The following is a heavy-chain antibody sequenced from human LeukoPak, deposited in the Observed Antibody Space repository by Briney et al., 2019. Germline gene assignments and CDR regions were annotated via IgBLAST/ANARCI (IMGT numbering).Heavy chain of an antibody. CDR1: GYTFTGYY. J-gene: IGHJ4*02. V-gene: IGHV1-2*06. Sequence: ASVKVSCKASGYTFTGYYMHWVRQAPGQGLEWMGRINPNSGGTNYAEKFQGRVTMTRETPISTAYMELSRLRSDDTAVYYCARVYDYDSSGYFPAWRPGTLVTVSS. D-gene: IGHD3-22*01. CDR3: ARVYDYDSSGYFPA. CDR2: INPNSGGT.